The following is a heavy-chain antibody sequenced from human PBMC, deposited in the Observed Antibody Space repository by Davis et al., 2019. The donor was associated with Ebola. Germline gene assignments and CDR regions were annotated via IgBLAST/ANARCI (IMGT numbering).Heavy chain of an antibody. CDR2: IRSNANSYAT. CDR3: AKGIIAVGGSGWFDP. Sequence: PGGSLRLSCAASGFTFSGSAMHWVRQASGKGLEWVGRIRSNANSYATAYAASVKGRFTISRDDSKNTAYLQMNSLRAEDTAVYYCAKGIIAVGGSGWFDPWGQGTLVTVSS. D-gene: IGHD6-19*01. CDR1: GFTFSGSA. J-gene: IGHJ5*02. V-gene: IGHV3-73*01.